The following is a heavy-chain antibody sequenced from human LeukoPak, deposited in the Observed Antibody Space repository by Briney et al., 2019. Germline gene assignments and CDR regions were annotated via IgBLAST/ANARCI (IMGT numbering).Heavy chain of an antibody. D-gene: IGHD1-20*01. V-gene: IGHV3-74*01. J-gene: IGHJ4*02. CDR1: GFTFSNYM. CDR3: LRDLNWSLDQ. Sequence: GGSLRLSCAASGFTFSNYMMHWVRQAPGKGLVWVSRIKSDGITITYGDSVKGRFTISRDNAKNTLYLQMNSLRAEDTAVYYCLRDLNWSLDQWGQGTLVTVSS. CDR2: IKSDGITI.